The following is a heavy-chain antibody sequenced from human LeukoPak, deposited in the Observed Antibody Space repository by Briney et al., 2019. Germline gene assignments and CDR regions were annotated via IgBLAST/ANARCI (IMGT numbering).Heavy chain of an antibody. D-gene: IGHD3-22*01. J-gene: IGHJ4*02. Sequence: SETLSLTCAVYGGSFSGYYWSWIRQPPGKGLEWIGEINHSGSTNYNPSLKSRVTISVDTSKNQFSLKLSSVTAADTAVYYCARHSFPSYYDSSGLRGDYFDYWGQGTLVTVSS. CDR3: ARHSFPSYYDSSGLRGDYFDY. CDR1: GGSFSGYY. CDR2: INHSGST. V-gene: IGHV4-34*01.